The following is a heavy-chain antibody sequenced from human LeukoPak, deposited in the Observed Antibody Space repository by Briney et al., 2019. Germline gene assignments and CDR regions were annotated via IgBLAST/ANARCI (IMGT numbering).Heavy chain of an antibody. D-gene: IGHD3-16*01. CDR2: IGAYNGHT. V-gene: IGHV1-18*01. CDR1: GYTFTQDG. CDR3: TTANQKPGLGDAYSYSMDV. J-gene: IGHJ6*03. Sequence: GASVKVSCKASGYTFTQDGIAWVRQAPGQGLEWMGWIGAYNGHTDYAPKLQGRVTMTTDTSTSTVFMELRSLTSHDTAVYYCTTANQKPGLGDAYSYSMDVGGKGTRATVS.